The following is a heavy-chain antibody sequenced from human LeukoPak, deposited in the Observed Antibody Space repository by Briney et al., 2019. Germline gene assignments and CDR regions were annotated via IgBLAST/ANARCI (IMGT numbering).Heavy chain of an antibody. J-gene: IGHJ3*02. D-gene: IGHD4-23*01. CDR3: ARKPYGGNSVAFDI. V-gene: IGHV4-34*01. Sequence: SETLSLTCAVYVESFCGYYWSWMPQPPGKGLEGIGEINHSGSTNYNPSLKSRVTISVDTSKNQFSLKLSSVTAADTAVYYCARKPYGGNSVAFDIWGQGTMVTVSS. CDR2: INHSGST. CDR1: VESFCGYY.